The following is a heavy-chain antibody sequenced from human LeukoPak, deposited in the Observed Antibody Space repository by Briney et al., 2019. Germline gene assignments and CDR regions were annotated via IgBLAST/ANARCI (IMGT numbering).Heavy chain of an antibody. CDR2: ISWNSGSI. CDR1: GFTFDDYA. D-gene: IGHD4-17*01. Sequence: PGRSLRLSCAASGFTFDDYAMHWGRQAPGKGLEWGSGISWNSGSIGYADSVKGRFTISRDNAKNSLYLQMNSLRAEDTALYYCAKDRSHTVTTSSHFDYWGQGTLVTVSS. CDR3: AKDRSHTVTTSSHFDY. J-gene: IGHJ4*02. V-gene: IGHV3-9*01.